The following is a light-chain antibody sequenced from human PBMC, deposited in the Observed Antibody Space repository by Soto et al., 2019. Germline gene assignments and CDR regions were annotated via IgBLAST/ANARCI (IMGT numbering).Light chain of an antibody. CDR1: ESVSIY. Sequence: EIVLTQSPATLSLSPGARATLSCRASESVSIYVAWDQQKPGQAPRLLIYDASNRATGIPARFSGSGSGTLFTLTISILESEDFAVYYCQQCDNWPLTFGGGTKVEMK. V-gene: IGKV3-11*01. CDR3: QQCDNWPLT. CDR2: DAS. J-gene: IGKJ4*01.